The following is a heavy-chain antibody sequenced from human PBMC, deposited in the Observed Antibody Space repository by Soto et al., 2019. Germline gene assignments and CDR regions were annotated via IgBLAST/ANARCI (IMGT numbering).Heavy chain of an antibody. CDR2: IYYSGST. J-gene: IGHJ6*02. V-gene: IGHV4-30-4*01. CDR1: GGSISSGDYY. D-gene: IGHD3-10*01. CDR3: ARMVLLWFGETFYGMDV. Sequence: PSETLSLTCTVSGGSISSGDYYWSWIRQPPGKGLEWIGYIYYSGSTYYNPSLKSRVTISVDTSKNQFSLKLSSVTAADTAVYYCARMVLLWFGETFYGMDVWGQGTTVTVSS.